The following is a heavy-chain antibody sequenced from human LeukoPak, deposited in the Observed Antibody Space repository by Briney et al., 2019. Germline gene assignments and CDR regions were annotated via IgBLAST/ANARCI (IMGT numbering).Heavy chain of an antibody. CDR2: INPSGGST. D-gene: IGHD3-10*01. J-gene: IGHJ5*02. V-gene: IGHV1-46*01. CDR3: ARGGSLWFGEYYPVP. CDR1: GYTFTSYY. Sequence: ASVKVSCKASGYTFTSYYMHWVRQAPGQGLEWMGIINPSGGSTSYAQKFQGRVTMTRDTSTGTVYMELSSLRSEDTAVYYCARGGSLWFGEYYPVPWGQGTLVTVSS.